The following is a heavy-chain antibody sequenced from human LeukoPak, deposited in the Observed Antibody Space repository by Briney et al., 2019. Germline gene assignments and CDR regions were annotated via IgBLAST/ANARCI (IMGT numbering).Heavy chain of an antibody. CDR3: ARATGRYCSGGSCYPAGRYYFDY. D-gene: IGHD2-15*01. V-gene: IGHV4-34*01. CDR2: INHSGST. J-gene: IGHJ4*02. CDR1: GGSFSGYY. Sequence: SETLSLTCAVYGGSFSGYYWSWIRQPPGEGLEWIGEINHSGSTNYNPSLKNRVTISVDTSKNQFSLKLSSVTAADTAVYYCARATGRYCSGGSCYPAGRYYFDYWGQGTLVTVSS.